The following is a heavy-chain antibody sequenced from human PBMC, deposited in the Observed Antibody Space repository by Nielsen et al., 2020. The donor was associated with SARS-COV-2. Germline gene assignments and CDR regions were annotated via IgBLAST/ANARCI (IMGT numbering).Heavy chain of an antibody. V-gene: IGHV3-23*01. J-gene: IGHJ6*02. D-gene: IGHD1-14*01. CDR3: AKVAEPYYYYGMDV. CDR2: ISGSGGST. Sequence: GESLKISCAASGFTFSSYAMSWVRQAPGKGLEWVSAISGSGGSTYYADSVKGRFTISRDNSKNKLYLQMNSLRAEDTAVYYCAKVAEPYYYYGMDVWGQGTTVTVSS. CDR1: GFTFSSYA.